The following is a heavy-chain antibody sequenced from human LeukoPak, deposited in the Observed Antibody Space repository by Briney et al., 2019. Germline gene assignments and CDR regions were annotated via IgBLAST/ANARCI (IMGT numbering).Heavy chain of an antibody. CDR3: ARDPRGSGSYIRPRGGFDP. V-gene: IGHV4-59*12. Sequence: SETLSLTCTVSGGSISSYYWSWIRQPPGKGLEWIGYIYYSGSTNYNPSLKSRVTISVDTSKNQFSLKLSSVTAADTAVYYCARDPRGSGSYIRPRGGFDPWGQGTLVTVSS. CDR1: GGSISSYY. J-gene: IGHJ5*02. CDR2: IYYSGST. D-gene: IGHD3-10*01.